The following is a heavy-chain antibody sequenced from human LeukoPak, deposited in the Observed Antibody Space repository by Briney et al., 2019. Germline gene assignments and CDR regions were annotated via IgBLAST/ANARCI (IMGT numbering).Heavy chain of an antibody. V-gene: IGHV1-2*04. CDR1: GYTFTSYA. D-gene: IGHD4-17*01. CDR2: INPNSDGT. J-gene: IGHJ4*02. CDR3: ARQSDEDYGDYASDY. Sequence: ASVKVSCKASGYTFTSYAMHWVRQAPGQRLEWMGWINPNSDGTNYAQKFQGWVTMTRDTSISTAYMELSRLRSDDTAVYYCARQSDEDYGDYASDYWGQGTLVTVSS.